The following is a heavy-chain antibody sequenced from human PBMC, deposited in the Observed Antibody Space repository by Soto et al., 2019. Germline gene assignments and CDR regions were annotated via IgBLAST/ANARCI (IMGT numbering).Heavy chain of an antibody. J-gene: IGHJ4*02. D-gene: IGHD6-19*01. CDR3: AKGGRQWLVTSDFNY. CDR1: GFTFSDYY. Sequence: GGPLRLSCAASGFTFSDYYMSWIRQATGKGLEWVSAISGSGGSTYYADSVKGRFTISRDSSKNTVSLEMTSLRAEDTAVYYCAKGGRQWLVTSDFNYWGQGALVTVSS. V-gene: IGHV3-23*01. CDR2: ISGSGGST.